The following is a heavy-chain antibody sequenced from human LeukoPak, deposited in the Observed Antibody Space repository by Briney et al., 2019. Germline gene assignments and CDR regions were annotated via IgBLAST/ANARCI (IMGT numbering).Heavy chain of an antibody. CDR2: IYNSGST. CDR3: ARGARAGYNLEPFDN. V-gene: IGHV4-59*08. J-gene: IGHJ4*02. CDR1: GVSISSYY. Sequence: ASETLSLTCTVSGVSISSYYWSWIRQPPGKGLEWIGYIYNSGSTKYNPSLKSRVTISVDTSKNQISLKLSSVTAADTAVYYCARGARAGYNLEPFDNWGQGTLVTVSS. D-gene: IGHD5-24*01.